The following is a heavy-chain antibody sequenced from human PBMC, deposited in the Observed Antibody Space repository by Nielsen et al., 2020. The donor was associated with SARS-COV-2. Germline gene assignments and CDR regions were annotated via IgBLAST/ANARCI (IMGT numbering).Heavy chain of an antibody. D-gene: IGHD1-26*01. Sequence: GGSLRLSCAASGFTFDDYAMHWVRQAPGKGLEWVSGIRWNSGSIGYADSVKGRFTISRDNAKNSLYLQMNSLRAEDTALYYCAKDMGWDHGMDVWGQGTTVTVSS. V-gene: IGHV3-9*01. CDR2: IRWNSGSI. CDR3: AKDMGWDHGMDV. J-gene: IGHJ6*02. CDR1: GFTFDDYA.